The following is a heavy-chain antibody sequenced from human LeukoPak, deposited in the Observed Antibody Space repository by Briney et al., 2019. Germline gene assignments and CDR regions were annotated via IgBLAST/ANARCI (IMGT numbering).Heavy chain of an antibody. D-gene: IGHD3-9*01. CDR3: ARRLVFYIRYFDATGMDV. CDR2: IYYSGST. Sequence: SETLSLTCTVSGGSISSSSYYWGWIRQPPGKGLEWIGSIYYSGSTYYNPSLKSRVTISVDTSKNQFSLKLSSVTAADTAVYYCARRLVFYIRYFDATGMDVWGKGTTVTVSS. V-gene: IGHV4-39*01. J-gene: IGHJ6*03. CDR1: GGSISSSSYY.